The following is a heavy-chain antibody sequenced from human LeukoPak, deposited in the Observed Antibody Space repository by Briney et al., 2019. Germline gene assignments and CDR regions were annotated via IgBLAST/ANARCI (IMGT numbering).Heavy chain of an antibody. CDR2: INPSGGSA. D-gene: IGHD3-10*01. CDR1: GYTFTNYY. V-gene: IGHV1-46*01. J-gene: IGHJ4*02. CDR3: ARDYHGSGSLTTFDY. Sequence: ASVKVSCKASGYTFTNYYMHWVRQAPGQGLEWMGIINPSGGSASSAQKFQGRVTMTRDTSTSTVYMELSSLRSEGTAVYYCARDYHGSGSLTTFDYWGRGTLVTVSS.